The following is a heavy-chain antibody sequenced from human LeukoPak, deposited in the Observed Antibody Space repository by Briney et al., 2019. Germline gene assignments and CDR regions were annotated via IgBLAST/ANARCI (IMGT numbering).Heavy chain of an antibody. J-gene: IGHJ6*02. V-gene: IGHV3-11*01. CDR2: ISSSGSTI. CDR1: GFTFSDYY. D-gene: IGHD5-18*01. Sequence: GGSLRLSCAASGFTFSDYYMSWIRQAPGKGLEWVSYISSSGSTIYYADSVKGRFTISRDNAKNSLYLQMNSLRAEDTAVYYCASPLSQLWFYGMDVWGQGTTVTVSS. CDR3: ASPLSQLWFYGMDV.